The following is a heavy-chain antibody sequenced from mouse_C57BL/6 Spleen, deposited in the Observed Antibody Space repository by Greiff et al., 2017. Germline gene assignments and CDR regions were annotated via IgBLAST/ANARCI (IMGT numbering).Heavy chain of an antibody. CDR2: INPSSGYT. J-gene: IGHJ2*01. CDR3: ARRGGISYLLYFDY. D-gene: IGHD1-1*01. CDR1: GYTFTSYT. Sequence: QVQLQQSGAELARPGASVKMSCKASGYTFTSYTMHWVKQRPGQGLEWIGYINPSSGYTKYNQKFKDKATLTADKYSSTAYMQLSILTSEDSAVYYCARRGGISYLLYFDYWGQGTTLTVSS. V-gene: IGHV1-4*01.